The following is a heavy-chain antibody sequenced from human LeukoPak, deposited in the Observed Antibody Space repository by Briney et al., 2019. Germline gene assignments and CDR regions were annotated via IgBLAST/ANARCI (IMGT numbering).Heavy chain of an antibody. D-gene: IGHD2-15*01. CDR3: ARAEGSGYCSGGSRYQ. V-gene: IGHV1-8*01. Sequence: ASVKVSCKASGYTFTSYDINWVRQATGQGLEWMGWVNPNSGNTGYAQKFQGRVTMTRNTSISTAYMELSSLRSEDTAVYYCARAEGSGYCSGGSRYQWGQGTLVTVSS. J-gene: IGHJ4*02. CDR1: GYTFTSYD. CDR2: VNPNSGNT.